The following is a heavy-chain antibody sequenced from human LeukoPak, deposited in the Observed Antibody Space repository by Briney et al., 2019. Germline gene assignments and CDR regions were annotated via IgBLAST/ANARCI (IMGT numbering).Heavy chain of an antibody. D-gene: IGHD3-16*01. Sequence: GGSLRLSCAASGFAVSSIYMSWVRQAPGKGLEWVSVIYSGGITYYADSVKGRFTISRDNSKNTLYLQMNSLRADDTAVYYCARGFGGVTAGYYWGQGTLVTVSS. V-gene: IGHV3-53*01. CDR1: GFAVSSIY. CDR3: ARGFGGVTAGYY. J-gene: IGHJ4*02. CDR2: IYSGGIT.